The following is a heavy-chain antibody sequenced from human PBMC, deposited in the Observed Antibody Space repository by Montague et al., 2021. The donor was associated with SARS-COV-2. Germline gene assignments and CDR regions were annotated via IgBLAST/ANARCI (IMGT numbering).Heavy chain of an antibody. CDR3: ARRRLREDYFDF. CDR2: VYYSGYT. J-gene: IGHJ4*02. Sequence: SETLSLTCTPAGDSVSSSDHYWGWIRQPPGKGLEWLGIVYYSGYTYYNPFVKGRVTISIDASKNQFSLKLNSLTATDTAIYHCARRRLREDYFDFWGQGTLLTVSS. D-gene: IGHD4-17*01. CDR1: GDSVSSSDHY. V-gene: IGHV4-39*01.